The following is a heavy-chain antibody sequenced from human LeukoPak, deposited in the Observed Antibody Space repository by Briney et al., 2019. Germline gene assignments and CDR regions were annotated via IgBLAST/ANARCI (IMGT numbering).Heavy chain of an antibody. CDR3: ATDLIHYYASGAKT. V-gene: IGHV3-23*01. J-gene: IGHJ5*02. D-gene: IGHD3-10*01. Sequence: GGSLRLSCAASGFTFSSYGMSWVRQAPGEGLEWVSAISGSGGSTYYADSVKGRFTISRDNAKNSLFLQMNSLRAEDTAVYYCATDLIHYYASGAKTWGQGTLVTVSS. CDR2: ISGSGGST. CDR1: GFTFSSYG.